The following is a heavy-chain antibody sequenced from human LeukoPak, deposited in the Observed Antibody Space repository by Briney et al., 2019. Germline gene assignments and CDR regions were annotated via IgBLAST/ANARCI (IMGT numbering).Heavy chain of an antibody. J-gene: IGHJ4*02. CDR1: GYTFTSYG. V-gene: IGHV1-18*01. Sequence: ASVKVSCKASGYTFTSYGISWVRQAPGQGLEWMGWISAYNGNTNYAQKLQGRVTMTTDTSTSTAYMELRSLRSDDTAVYYCARGADDYVWGSYRWGDYWGQGTLVTVSS. D-gene: IGHD3-16*02. CDR2: ISAYNGNT. CDR3: ARGADDYVWGSYRWGDY.